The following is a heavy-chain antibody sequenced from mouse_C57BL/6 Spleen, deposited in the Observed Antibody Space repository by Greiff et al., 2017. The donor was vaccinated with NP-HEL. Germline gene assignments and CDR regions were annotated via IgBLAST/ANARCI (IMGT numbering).Heavy chain of an antibody. J-gene: IGHJ1*03. D-gene: IGHD2-14*01. V-gene: IGHV5-16*01. CDR3: ARGGVHLWYFDV. CDR2: INNDGSST. CDR1: GFTFSDYY. Sequence: EVKLVESEGGLVQPGSSMKLSCTASGFTFSDYYMAWVRQVPEKGLEWVANINNDGSSTYYLDSLKSRFIISRDNAKNILYLQMSSLKSEDTATYYCARGGVHLWYFDVWGTGTTVTVSS.